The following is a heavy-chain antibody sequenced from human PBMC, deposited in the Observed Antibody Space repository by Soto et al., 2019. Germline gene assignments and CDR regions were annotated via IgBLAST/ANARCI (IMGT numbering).Heavy chain of an antibody. V-gene: IGHV3-7*01. D-gene: IGHD6-19*01. CDR1: GFTFSSYW. Sequence: EVQLVESGGGLVQPGGSLRLSCAASGFTFSSYWMSWVRQAPGKGLEWVANIKQDGSEKYYVDYVKGRFTVSRDNAKNSLYLQMNSLSAEDTAVYYCARDRGRAVAGLDYWGQGTLVTVSS. CDR2: IKQDGSEK. CDR3: ARDRGRAVAGLDY. J-gene: IGHJ4*02.